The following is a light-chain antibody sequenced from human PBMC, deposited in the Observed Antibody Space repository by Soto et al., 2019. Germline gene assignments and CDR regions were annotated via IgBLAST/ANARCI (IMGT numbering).Light chain of an antibody. CDR2: GAS. CDR1: QSVSNNY. J-gene: IGKJ3*01. V-gene: IGKV3-20*01. Sequence: EVVMTQSPGTLSLSPGERATLSCRTSQSVSNNYLAWYQQKPGQAPRLLIYGASSRATGIPDRFSGSGSGTDFTLSISRLEPEDFAVYYCQQYGSSPFTFDPGTKVDIK. CDR3: QQYGSSPFT.